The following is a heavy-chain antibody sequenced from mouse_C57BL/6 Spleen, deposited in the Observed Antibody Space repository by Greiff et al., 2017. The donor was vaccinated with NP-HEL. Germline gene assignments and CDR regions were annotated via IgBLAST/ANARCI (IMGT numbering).Heavy chain of an antibody. Sequence: QVQLQQSGPELVKPGASVKISCKASGYTFTDYYINWVKPRPGPGLEWIGWIYPGSGNTKYTETFKGKATLTVDTSSSTAYMQLSSLPSEDSAVYFCARHRGYYDYAMDYWGQGTSVTVSS. CDR3: ARHRGYYDYAMDY. V-gene: IGHV1-84*01. D-gene: IGHD2-3*01. CDR1: GYTFTDYY. CDR2: IYPGSGNT. J-gene: IGHJ4*01.